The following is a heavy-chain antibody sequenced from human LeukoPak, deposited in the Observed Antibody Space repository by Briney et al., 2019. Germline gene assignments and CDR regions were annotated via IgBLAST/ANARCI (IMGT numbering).Heavy chain of an antibody. Sequence: ASVKVSCKASGYTFTSFLISWVRQAPGQGLEWMGWIGGYDGNTKYAQRFQGRVTMTTDTSTSTAYMELRSLRSDDTAVYYCARDRGYSGYDYWGQGTLVTVSS. CDR1: GYTFTSFL. CDR2: IGGYDGNT. J-gene: IGHJ4*02. CDR3: ARDRGYSGYDY. D-gene: IGHD5-12*01. V-gene: IGHV1-18*01.